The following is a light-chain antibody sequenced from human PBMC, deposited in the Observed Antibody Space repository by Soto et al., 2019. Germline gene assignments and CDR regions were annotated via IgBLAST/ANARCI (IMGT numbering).Light chain of an antibody. CDR1: QVISSY. Sequence: AIRMTQSPCSRSASTGGRVTITFRASQVISSYLAWYQQKPGKATKLLIYAASTLQSGVPSRFSGSGSGTDFTLTISSLQPEEFATYYCQQLNSYPPNVGGGTTVDIK. CDR3: QQLNSYPPN. CDR2: AAS. J-gene: IGKJ4*01. V-gene: IGKV1-8*01.